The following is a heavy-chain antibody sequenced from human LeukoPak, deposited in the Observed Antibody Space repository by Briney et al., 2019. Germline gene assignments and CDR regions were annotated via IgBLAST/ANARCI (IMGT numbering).Heavy chain of an antibody. CDR1: GGSISSYY. CDR3: ARALSSGWYHDTDY. D-gene: IGHD6-19*01. J-gene: IGHJ4*02. V-gene: IGHV4-59*01. CDR2: IYYSGST. Sequence: PSETLSLTCTVSGGSISSYYWSWIRQPPGKGLEWIGYIYYSGSTNYNPSLKSRVTISVDTSKNQFSLKLSSVTAADTAVYYCARALSSGWYHDTDYWGQGTLVTVSS.